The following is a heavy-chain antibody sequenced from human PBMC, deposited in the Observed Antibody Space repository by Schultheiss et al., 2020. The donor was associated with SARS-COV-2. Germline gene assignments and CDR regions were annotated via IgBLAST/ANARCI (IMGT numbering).Heavy chain of an antibody. D-gene: IGHD4-17*01. J-gene: IGHJ4*02. CDR2: ISSSGSTI. CDR3: ARTVTKSGLPRY. V-gene: IGHV3-48*03. CDR1: GFTFSSYE. Sequence: GGSLRLSCAASGFTFSSYEMNWVRQAPGKGLEWVSYISSSGSTIYYADSVKGRFTISRDNAKNSLYLQMNSLRAEDTAVYYCARTVTKSGLPRYWGQGTLVTVSS.